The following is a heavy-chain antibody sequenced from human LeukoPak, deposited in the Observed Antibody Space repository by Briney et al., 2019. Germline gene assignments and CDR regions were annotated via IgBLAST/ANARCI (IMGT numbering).Heavy chain of an antibody. J-gene: IGHJ5*02. CDR3: ARILTSNWFDP. CDR2: IYHSGST. CDR1: GGSFSGYY. Sequence: TLSLTCAVYGGSFSGYYWSWIRQPPGKGLEWIGYIYHSGSTYYNPSLKSRVTISVDRSKNQFSLKLSSVTAADTAVYYCARILTSNWFDPWGQGTLVTVSS. V-gene: IGHV4-30-2*01. D-gene: IGHD4/OR15-4a*01.